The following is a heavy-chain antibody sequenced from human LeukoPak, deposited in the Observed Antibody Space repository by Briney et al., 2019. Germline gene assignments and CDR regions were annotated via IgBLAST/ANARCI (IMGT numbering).Heavy chain of an antibody. CDR2: IYYSGST. V-gene: IGHV4-59*01. Sequence: SETLSLTCIVSGGSISSYYWSWIRQPPGKGLEWIGYIYYSGSTNYNPSLKSRVTISVDTSKNQFSLKLSSVTAADTAVYYCARAALGWPFDYWGQGTLVTVSS. D-gene: IGHD6-19*01. CDR3: ARAALGWPFDY. J-gene: IGHJ4*02. CDR1: GGSISSYY.